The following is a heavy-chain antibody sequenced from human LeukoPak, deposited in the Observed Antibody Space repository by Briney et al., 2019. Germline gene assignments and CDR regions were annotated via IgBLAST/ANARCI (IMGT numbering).Heavy chain of an antibody. CDR2: ISWNSGSI. J-gene: IGHJ3*02. CDR1: GFTFDDYS. D-gene: IGHD3-10*01. CDR3: AKSPTQYYYGAFDS. V-gene: IGHV3-9*01. Sequence: GRSLRLSCAASGFTFDDYSMPWVRQAAGKGLEWVSGISWNSGSIGYADSVNGRLTISRDNAKNSLYLQMNRLRAEDTALYYCAKSPTQYYYGAFDSWGQGTMVTVSS.